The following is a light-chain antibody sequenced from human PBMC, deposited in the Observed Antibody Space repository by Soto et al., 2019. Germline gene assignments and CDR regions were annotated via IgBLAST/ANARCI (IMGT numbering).Light chain of an antibody. V-gene: IGLV2-14*01. Sequence: QSALTQPASVSGSPGQSITISCTGTSSDIGRYEYVSWYQQYPGKAPKLIIHDVNNRPSGVSNRFSGSKSGNAASLTISGLQAEDEADYYCNSMTSSSSSRFVFVTGTKVTVL. CDR1: SSDIGRYEY. CDR2: DVN. J-gene: IGLJ1*01. CDR3: NSMTSSSSSRFV.